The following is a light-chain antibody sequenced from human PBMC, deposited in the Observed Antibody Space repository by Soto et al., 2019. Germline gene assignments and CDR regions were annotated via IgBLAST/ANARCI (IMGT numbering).Light chain of an antibody. J-gene: IGKJ4*01. Sequence: RWPGSLSLSPGERATLSCRASQSVSSSYLAWYQQKPGQAPRLLIYGASSRATGIPDRFSGSGSGTDFTLTISRLEPEDFAVYYCQQYGSSPLLTFGGGTKVDIK. CDR2: GAS. CDR1: QSVSSSY. CDR3: QQYGSSPLLT. V-gene: IGKV3-20*01.